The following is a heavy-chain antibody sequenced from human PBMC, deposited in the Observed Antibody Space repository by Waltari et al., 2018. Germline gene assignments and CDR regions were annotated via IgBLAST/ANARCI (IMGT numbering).Heavy chain of an antibody. CDR3: ARAYSGSYYRYFEY. V-gene: IGHV3-48*03. Sequence: EVQLVESGGGLVQPGGSRRLSCAASGFIFSNYEMNWVRQTPGKGLEWVSYVSVSGKTMYNVDSVKGRFTISRDNAKNSLHLQMNSLRAEDTAVYYCARAYSGSYYRYFEYWGQGALVTVSS. CDR1: GFIFSNYE. D-gene: IGHD1-26*01. J-gene: IGHJ1*01. CDR2: VSVSGKTM.